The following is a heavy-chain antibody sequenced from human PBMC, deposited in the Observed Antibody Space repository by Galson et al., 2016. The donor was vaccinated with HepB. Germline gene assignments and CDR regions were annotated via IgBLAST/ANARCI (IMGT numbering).Heavy chain of an antibody. CDR3: AKDLWLRGFHYLDY. J-gene: IGHJ4*02. CDR1: GHTFIELS. Sequence: SVKVSCKVSGHTFIELSMHWVRQAPGKGLEWMGGFDPEDGETTYAQKFQGRVTMTEDTATDTAYMELSTLRSEDTAVYYCAKDLWLRGFHYLDYWGQGTLVTVSS. CDR2: FDPEDGET. D-gene: IGHD3-10*01. V-gene: IGHV1-24*01.